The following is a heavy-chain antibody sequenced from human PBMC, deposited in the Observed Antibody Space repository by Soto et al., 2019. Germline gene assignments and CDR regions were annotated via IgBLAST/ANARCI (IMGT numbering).Heavy chain of an antibody. Sequence: SETLSLTCAVYGGSFSGYYWSWIRQPPGKGLEWIGEINHSGSTNYNPSLQSRVTISVDTSKNQFSLKLSSVTAADTAVYYCARGVHYYDSSGYYYVGDFDYWGQGTLVTVSS. CDR2: INHSGST. D-gene: IGHD3-22*01. CDR3: ARGVHYYDSSGYYYVGDFDY. J-gene: IGHJ4*02. CDR1: GGSFSGYY. V-gene: IGHV4-34*01.